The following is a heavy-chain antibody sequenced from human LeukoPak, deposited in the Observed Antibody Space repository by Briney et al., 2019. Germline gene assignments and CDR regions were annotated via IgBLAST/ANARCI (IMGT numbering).Heavy chain of an antibody. V-gene: IGHV3-53*01. CDR3: ARLWFANYAFDH. J-gene: IGHJ4*02. D-gene: IGHD3-10*01. Sequence: GGSLRLSCAASGLTVSRNYMSWVRQAPGKGLEWVSVIYDDGRTFYAGSVKGRFTISRDDPKNTLWLQMNSLRAEDTAVYYCARLWFANYAFDHWGQGTLVTVSS. CDR2: IYDDGRT. CDR1: GLTVSRNY.